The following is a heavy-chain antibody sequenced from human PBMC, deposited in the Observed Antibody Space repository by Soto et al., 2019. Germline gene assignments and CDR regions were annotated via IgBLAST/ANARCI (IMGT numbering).Heavy chain of an antibody. CDR2: SYYTGSS. CDR3: ARDLRGYSRYDYLDY. Sequence: SETLSLTCTVSGGSISSGGYYWSWIRQHPGKGLEWVGYSYYTGSSYYNPSLKSRVTISVDASKNQLSLRLASVTAADTAVYYCARDLRGYSRYDYLDYWGQGIPVTSPQ. CDR1: GGSISSGGYY. D-gene: IGHD5-12*01. V-gene: IGHV4-31*03. J-gene: IGHJ4*02.